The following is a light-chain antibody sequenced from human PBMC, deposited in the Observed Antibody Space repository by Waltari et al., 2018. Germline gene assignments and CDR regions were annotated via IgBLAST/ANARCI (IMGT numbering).Light chain of an antibody. V-gene: IGKV3-15*01. CDR1: QSVSSN. J-gene: IGKJ1*01. CDR3: QQYNNWPPWT. Sequence: EIVMTQSPATLSVSPGERATLSCRASQSVSSNLAWYQQKPGQAPRLLIVGASTRGTGIPARFGGSGSGTEFTLTISSLQSEDFAVYYCQQYNNWPPWTFGQGTKVEIK. CDR2: GAS.